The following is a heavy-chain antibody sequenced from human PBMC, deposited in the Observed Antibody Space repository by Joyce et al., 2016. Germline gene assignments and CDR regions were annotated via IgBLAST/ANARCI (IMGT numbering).Heavy chain of an antibody. CDR1: GYTFANYA. D-gene: IGHD3-3*01. CDR3: ARDDQANQNYDFWSGYVLGAFDI. J-gene: IGHJ3*02. CDR2: SNSKNGNT. Sequence: QVQLVQSGAEVKKPGASVKVSCKASGYTFANYAIHWVRQAPGQRLEWMGWSNSKNGNTKDSQKFQGRVTITRDTSASTAYMELSSLKSEDSAVYYCARDDQANQNYDFWSGYVLGAFDIWGQGTMVTVSS. V-gene: IGHV1-3*01.